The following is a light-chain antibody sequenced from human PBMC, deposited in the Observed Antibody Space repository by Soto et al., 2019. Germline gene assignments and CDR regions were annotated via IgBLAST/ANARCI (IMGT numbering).Light chain of an antibody. Sequence: EIVLTQSPGTLSLSPGERATLSCRASKSVSSSYLAWYQQKPGQAPRLLIYGASSSATGIPDRFSGSVSGTDFTVTISRLEPEDFAVYYCQQYGSSPRTFGQGTKVEIK. CDR2: GAS. CDR1: KSVSSSY. J-gene: IGKJ1*01. V-gene: IGKV3-20*01. CDR3: QQYGSSPRT.